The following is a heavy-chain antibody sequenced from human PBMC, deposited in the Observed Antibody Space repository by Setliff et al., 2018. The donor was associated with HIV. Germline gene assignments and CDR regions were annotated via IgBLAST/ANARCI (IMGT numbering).Heavy chain of an antibody. Sequence: GGSLRLSCTASGFTFGDYAMSWVRQAPGKGLEWVATISGRDGRTYYADSVKGRFTISRDNAKNLLYLQMNSMRGEDTAVYYCARGVFDYWGRGAPVTVSS. CDR2: ISGRDGRT. CDR1: GFTFGDYA. J-gene: IGHJ4*02. V-gene: IGHV3-23*01. CDR3: ARGVFDY.